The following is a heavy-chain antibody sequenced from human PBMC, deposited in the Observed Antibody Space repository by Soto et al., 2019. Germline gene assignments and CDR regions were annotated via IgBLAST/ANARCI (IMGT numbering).Heavy chain of an antibody. D-gene: IGHD3-10*01. J-gene: IGHJ6*02. CDR2: IVVGSGNT. CDR3: AAEGPAPGYYGMDV. V-gene: IGHV1-58*01. Sequence: QMQLVQSGPEVKKPGTSVKVSCKASGFTFTSSAVQWVRQARGQRLEWIGWIVVGSGNTNYAQKFQERVTITRDMSTSTAYMELSSLRSEDTAVYYCAAEGPAPGYYGMDVWGQGTTVTVSS. CDR1: GFTFTSSA.